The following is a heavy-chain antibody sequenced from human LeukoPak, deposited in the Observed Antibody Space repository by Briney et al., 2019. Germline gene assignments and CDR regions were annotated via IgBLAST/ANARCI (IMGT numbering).Heavy chain of an antibody. CDR1: GGTFSSYA. D-gene: IGHD1-26*01. Sequence: VTSVKVSCKASGGTFSSYAISWVRQAPGQGLEWMGGIIPIFGTANYAQKFQGRVTFTTDESTSTAYMELSSLRSEDTAVYYCARGSIKSGSYPPLFYWGQGTLVTVSS. CDR3: ARGSIKSGSYPPLFY. V-gene: IGHV1-69*05. J-gene: IGHJ4*02. CDR2: IIPIFGTA.